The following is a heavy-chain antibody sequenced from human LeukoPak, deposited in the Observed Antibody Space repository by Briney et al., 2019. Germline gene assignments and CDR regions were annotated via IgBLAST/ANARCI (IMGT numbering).Heavy chain of an antibody. CDR1: GFTFSSYA. CDR3: ARDYYFDSSGYSPAHAFDI. J-gene: IGHJ3*02. Sequence: GGSLRLSCAASGFTFSSYAMSWVRQAPGKGLEWVSAISGSVGSTYYADYVRGRFTISRDNSKNTLYLQMNSLRAEDTAVYYCARDYYFDSSGYSPAHAFDIWGQGTMVTASS. V-gene: IGHV3-23*01. D-gene: IGHD3-22*01. CDR2: ISGSVGST.